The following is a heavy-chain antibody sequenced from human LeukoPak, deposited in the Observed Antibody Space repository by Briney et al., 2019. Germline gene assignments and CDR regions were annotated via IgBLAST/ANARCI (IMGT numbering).Heavy chain of an antibody. V-gene: IGHV4-34*01. CDR1: GGSFSGYH. CDR3: ARVLRYFDWRKGSDAFDI. J-gene: IGHJ3*02. CDR2: INHTGST. D-gene: IGHD3-9*01. Sequence: SETLSLTCAVYGGSFSGYHWNWIRQPPGKGLEWIGEINHTGSTNYNPSLKSRVTISVDTSKNQFSLKLSSVTAADTAVYYCARVLRYFDWRKGSDAFDIWGQGTMVTVSS.